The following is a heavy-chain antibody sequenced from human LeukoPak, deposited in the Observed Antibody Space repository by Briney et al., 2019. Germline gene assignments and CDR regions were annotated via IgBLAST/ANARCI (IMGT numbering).Heavy chain of an antibody. CDR3: ARGITTPNWFDP. J-gene: IGHJ5*02. Sequence: SETLSLTCTVSGGSISSHYWSWIRQPPGKGLEWIGYIYYSGSTNYNPSLKSRVTISVDTSKNQFSLKLSSVTAADTAVHYCARGITTPNWFDPWGQGTLVTVSS. CDR1: GGSISSHY. CDR2: IYYSGST. D-gene: IGHD2-15*01. V-gene: IGHV4-59*11.